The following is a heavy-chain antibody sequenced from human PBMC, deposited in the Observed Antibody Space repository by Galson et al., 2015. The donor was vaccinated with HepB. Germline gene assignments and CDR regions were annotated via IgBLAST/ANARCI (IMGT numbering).Heavy chain of an antibody. Sequence: SVKVSCKASGGTFSSYAISWVRQAPGQGLEWMGGIIPIFGTANYAQKFQGRVTITADESTSTAYMELSSLRSEDTAVYYCARAPGGAYYDSSGYSQYYYYYYGMDVWGQGTTVTVSS. D-gene: IGHD3-22*01. CDR1: GGTFSSYA. V-gene: IGHV1-69*13. CDR3: ARAPGGAYYDSSGYSQYYYYYYGMDV. CDR2: IIPIFGTA. J-gene: IGHJ6*02.